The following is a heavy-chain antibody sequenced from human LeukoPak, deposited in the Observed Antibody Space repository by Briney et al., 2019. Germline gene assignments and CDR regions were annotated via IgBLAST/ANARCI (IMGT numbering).Heavy chain of an antibody. V-gene: IGHV1-46*01. J-gene: IGHJ6*02. Sequence: GASVKVSCKASGYTFTSYYIHWVRQAPGQGLEWMGIINPSGGSTSYAQKFQGRVTMTRDTSTSTVYMELSSLRSEDTAVYYCARDQEISNWNDGGHLYLGGMDVWGQGTTVTVSS. CDR3: ARDQEISNWNDGGHLYLGGMDV. CDR2: INPSGGST. CDR1: GYTFTSYY. D-gene: IGHD1-20*01.